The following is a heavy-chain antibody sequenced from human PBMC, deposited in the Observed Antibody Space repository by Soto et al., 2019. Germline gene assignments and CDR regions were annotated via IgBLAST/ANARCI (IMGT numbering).Heavy chain of an antibody. CDR3: ARDCSGGSCYVGYFDY. Sequence: ASVKVSCKASGYTFTSYGISWVRQAPGQGLEWMGWISAYNGNTNYAQKLQGRATMTTDTSTSTAYMELRSLRSDDTAVYYCARDCSGGSCYVGYFDYWGQGTLVTVSS. V-gene: IGHV1-18*01. D-gene: IGHD2-15*01. CDR2: ISAYNGNT. J-gene: IGHJ4*02. CDR1: GYTFTSYG.